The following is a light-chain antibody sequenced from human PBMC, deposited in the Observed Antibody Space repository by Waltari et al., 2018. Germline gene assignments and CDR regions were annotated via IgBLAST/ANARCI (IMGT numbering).Light chain of an antibody. CDR1: QSVLYSSNNKNY. Sequence: DIVMTQSPDSLAVSLGERATINCKSSQSVLYSSNNKNYFAWYQQKPGQPPKLLIYWASTRESGVPDRFSGSGSGTDFTLTISSLQAEDVAVYYCQQYYNTLHWTFGQGTKVEIK. J-gene: IGKJ1*01. CDR3: QQYYNTLHWT. V-gene: IGKV4-1*01. CDR2: WAS.